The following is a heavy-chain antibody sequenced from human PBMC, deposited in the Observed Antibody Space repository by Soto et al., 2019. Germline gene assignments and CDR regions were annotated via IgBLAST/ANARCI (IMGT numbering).Heavy chain of an antibody. CDR2: INHSGST. D-gene: IGHD2-2*03. CDR3: ARGGTLDIVVVPAATNFDY. CDR1: GGSFSGYY. J-gene: IGHJ4*02. Sequence: SETLSLTCAVYGGSFSGYYWSWIRQPPGKGLEWIGEINHSGSTNSNPSLKSRVTISVDTSKNQFSLKLSSVTAADTAVYYCARGGTLDIVVVPAATNFDYWGQGTLVTVSS. V-gene: IGHV4-34*01.